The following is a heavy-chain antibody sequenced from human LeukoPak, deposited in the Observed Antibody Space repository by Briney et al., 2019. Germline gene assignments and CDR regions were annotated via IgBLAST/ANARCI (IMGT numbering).Heavy chain of an antibody. CDR1: GFTFSSYW. Sequence: GGSLRLSCAVSGFTFSSYWMHWVRQAPGKGLVWVSHIKTDESTTAYADSVKGRFTISRDNAKNTLYLQMNSLRAEDTAVYYCAKDFATYTYGQYYFDYWGQGTLVTVSS. CDR3: AKDFATYTYGQYYFDY. D-gene: IGHD5-18*01. V-gene: IGHV3-74*01. J-gene: IGHJ4*02. CDR2: IKTDESTT.